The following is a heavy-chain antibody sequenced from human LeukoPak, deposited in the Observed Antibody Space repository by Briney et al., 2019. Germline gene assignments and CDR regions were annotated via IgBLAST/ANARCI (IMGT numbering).Heavy chain of an antibody. CDR1: GFTFSGSA. CDR2: IRSKANSYAT. CDR3: AKPYYYDSSGKFDY. J-gene: IGHJ4*02. D-gene: IGHD3-22*01. V-gene: IGHV3-73*01. Sequence: PGGSLRLSCAASGFTFSGSAMHWVRQASGKGLEWVGRIRSKANSYATAYAASVKGRFTISRDDSKNTAYLQMNSLRAEDTAVYYCAKPYYYDSSGKFDYWGQGTLVTVSS.